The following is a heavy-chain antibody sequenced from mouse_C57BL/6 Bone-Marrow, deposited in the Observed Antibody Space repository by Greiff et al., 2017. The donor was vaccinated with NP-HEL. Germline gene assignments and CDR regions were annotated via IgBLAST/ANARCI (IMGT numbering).Heavy chain of an antibody. CDR1: GYTFTDYY. Sequence: VQLQQSGPELVKPGASVKISCKASGYTFTDYYMNWVKQSHGKSLEWIGDINPNNGGTSYNQKFKGKATLTVDKSSSTAYMELRSLTSDDSAVYYCARIYYGSDWYFDVWGTGTTVTVSS. J-gene: IGHJ1*03. V-gene: IGHV1-26*01. CDR2: INPNNGGT. D-gene: IGHD1-1*01. CDR3: ARIYYGSDWYFDV.